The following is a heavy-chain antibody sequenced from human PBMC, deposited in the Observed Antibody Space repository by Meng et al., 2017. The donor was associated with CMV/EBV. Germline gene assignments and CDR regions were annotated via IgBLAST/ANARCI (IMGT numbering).Heavy chain of an antibody. J-gene: IGHJ4*02. CDR3: AGAFSRLSVEPAVIDF. V-gene: IGHV3-30*01. CDR2: ISKDGGDK. CDR1: FTFSYYA. Sequence: FTFSYYAMHWVRQAPGKGLEWVAVISKDGGDKYYADSVKGRFTISRDNSRNTLSLQMNSVGVEDTALYYCAGAFSRLSVEPAVIDFWGQGTLVTVSS. D-gene: IGHD1-14*01.